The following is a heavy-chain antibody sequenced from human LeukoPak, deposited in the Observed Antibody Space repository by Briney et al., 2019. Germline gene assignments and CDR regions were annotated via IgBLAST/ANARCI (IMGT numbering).Heavy chain of an antibody. Sequence: PGGSLRLSCAVSGFTLNSHWMSWVRQAPGKGLEWVANINQDGSAKYYVDSVRGRFTISRDNAKNSMYLQMNSLRAEDTAVYYCARDKGRTYFPTYFDDSDNWFDPWGQGTLVTVSS. D-gene: IGHD3-22*01. J-gene: IGHJ5*02. CDR3: ARDKGRTYFPTYFDDSDNWFDP. CDR2: INQDGSAK. V-gene: IGHV3-7*03. CDR1: GFTLNSHW.